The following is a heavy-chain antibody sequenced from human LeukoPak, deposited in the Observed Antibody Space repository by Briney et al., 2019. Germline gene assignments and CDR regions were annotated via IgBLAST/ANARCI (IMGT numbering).Heavy chain of an antibody. CDR3: AKDSYYGDYDY. Sequence: GGSLRLSCAASGFTFSTYGMSWVRQAPGKGLEWVSAISGSGGSTYYADSVKGRFTITRDNSKNTLYLQMNSLRAEDTAVYYCAKDSYYGDYDYWGQGTLVTVSS. CDR2: ISGSGGST. D-gene: IGHD4-17*01. CDR1: GFTFSTYG. J-gene: IGHJ4*02. V-gene: IGHV3-23*01.